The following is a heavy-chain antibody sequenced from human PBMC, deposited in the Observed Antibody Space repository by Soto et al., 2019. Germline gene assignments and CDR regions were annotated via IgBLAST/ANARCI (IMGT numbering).Heavy chain of an antibody. CDR1: GFTFSNAW. CDR2: IKSKIDGGTT. V-gene: IGHV3-15*01. D-gene: IGHD3-9*01. Sequence: PGGSLRLSCAASGFTFSNAWMSWVRQAPGKGLEWVGRIKSKIDGGTTDYAAPVKGRFTISRDDSKNTLYLQMDSLKTEDAAVYYCTTDWRDYDFLTGYYNDVSGYWGQGTLVTVSS. J-gene: IGHJ4*02. CDR3: TTDWRDYDFLTGYYNDVSGY.